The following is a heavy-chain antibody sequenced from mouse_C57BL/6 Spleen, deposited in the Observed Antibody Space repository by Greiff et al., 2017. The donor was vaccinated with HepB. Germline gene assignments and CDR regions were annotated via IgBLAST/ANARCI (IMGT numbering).Heavy chain of an antibody. CDR3: ARNYAMDY. Sequence: VQLQQPGAELVMPGASVKLSCKASGYTFTSYWMHWVKQRPGQGLEWIGEIDPSDSYTNYNQKFKGKSTLTVDKSSSTAYMQLSSLTSEDSAVYYCARNYAMDYGGQGTSVTVSS. CDR2: IDPSDSYT. J-gene: IGHJ4*01. V-gene: IGHV1-69*01. CDR1: GYTFTSYW.